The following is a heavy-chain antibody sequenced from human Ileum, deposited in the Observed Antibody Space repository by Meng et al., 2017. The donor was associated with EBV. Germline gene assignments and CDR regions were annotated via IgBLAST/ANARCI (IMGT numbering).Heavy chain of an antibody. Sequence: AQVKDAGEGQVKPSGTIALTGAVSAGSIRSSIWWSRVRQPPGKGLEWIGEIYHSRRTNYNPSLKSRVTISVDKSKNQFSLKLSSVTAADTAVYYCARDFGPHQLWYWGQGTLVTVSS. V-gene: IGHV4-4*02. CDR1: AGSIRSSIW. J-gene: IGHJ4*02. D-gene: IGHD3-16*01. CDR3: ARDFGPHQLWY. CDR2: IYHSRRT.